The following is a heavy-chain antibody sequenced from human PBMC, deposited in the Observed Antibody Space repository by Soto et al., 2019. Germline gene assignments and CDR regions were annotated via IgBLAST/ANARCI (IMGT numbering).Heavy chain of an antibody. V-gene: IGHV1-2*02. Sequence: ASVKVSCKASGYTFTGYYMHWVRQAPGQGLEWMGWINPNSGGTNYAQKFQGRVTMTRDTSISTAYMELSRLRSDDTAVYYCARAYITIFGVVITDYGTDVWGQGTTVTVSS. CDR3: ARAYITIFGVVITDYGTDV. CDR2: INPNSGGT. D-gene: IGHD3-3*01. J-gene: IGHJ6*02. CDR1: GYTFTGYY.